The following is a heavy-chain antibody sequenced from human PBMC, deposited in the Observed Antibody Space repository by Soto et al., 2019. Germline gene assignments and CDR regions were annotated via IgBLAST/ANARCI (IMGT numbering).Heavy chain of an antibody. CDR3: ARWEQPLFDY. J-gene: IGHJ4*02. D-gene: IGHD1-26*01. CDR1: GFTVSAYT. V-gene: IGHV3-30-3*01. CDR2: ISSDGSHK. Sequence: QVQLVESGGGVVQPGRSLRLSWAASGFTVSAYTIHLVRQAPGKGLEWVAVISSDGSHKYYADSLKGRFTISRDNSTNTLYLQMNSLRAEDTAVYYCARWEQPLFDYWGQGTLVTVSS.